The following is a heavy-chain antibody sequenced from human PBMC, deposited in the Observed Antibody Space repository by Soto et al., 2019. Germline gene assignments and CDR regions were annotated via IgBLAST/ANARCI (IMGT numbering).Heavy chain of an antibody. CDR2: INAGNGNT. Sequence: GPSVKVSCKASGYTFTSYAMHWVRQAPGQRLEWMGWINAGNGNTKYSQKFQGRVTITRDTSASTAYMELSSLRSEDTAVYYCARDIVVVPAARLWFDPWGQGILVTGS. V-gene: IGHV1-3*01. CDR3: ARDIVVVPAARLWFDP. CDR1: GYTFTSYA. J-gene: IGHJ5*02. D-gene: IGHD2-2*01.